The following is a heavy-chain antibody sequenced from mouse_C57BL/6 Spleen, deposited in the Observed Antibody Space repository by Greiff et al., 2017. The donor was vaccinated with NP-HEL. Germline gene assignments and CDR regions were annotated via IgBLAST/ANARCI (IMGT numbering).Heavy chain of an antibody. D-gene: IGHD2-10*02. CDR3: ARDREYGPFAY. J-gene: IGHJ3*01. V-gene: IGHV3-6*01. Sequence: EVKLVESGPGLVKPSQSLSLTCSVTGYSITSGYYWNWIRQFPGNKLEWMGYISYDGSNNYNPSLKNRISITRDTSKNQFFLKLNSVTTEDTATYYCARDREYGPFAYWGQGTLVTVSA. CDR2: ISYDGSN. CDR1: GYSITSGYY.